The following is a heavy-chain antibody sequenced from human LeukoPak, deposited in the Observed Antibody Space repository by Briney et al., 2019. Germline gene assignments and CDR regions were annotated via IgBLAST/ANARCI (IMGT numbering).Heavy chain of an antibody. J-gene: IGHJ4*02. CDR3: ARSPDGYTYGYLY. CDR2: IPYDGSKK. Sequence: PGGSLRLSCAASGFTFSSYGMHWVRQAPGKGLEWLAFIPYDGSKKYYADSVKGRFTISRDNPKNTLYLQMNSLRAEDTAVYYCARSPDGYTYGYLYWGQGTLVTVSS. V-gene: IGHV3-30*12. D-gene: IGHD5-18*01. CDR1: GFTFSSYG.